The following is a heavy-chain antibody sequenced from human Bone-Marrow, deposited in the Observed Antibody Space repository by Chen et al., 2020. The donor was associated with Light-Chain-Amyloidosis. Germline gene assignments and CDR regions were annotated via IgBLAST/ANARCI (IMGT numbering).Heavy chain of an antibody. CDR2: FDPEEGKT. CDR1: GYTLTEAA. Sequence: VQMVQSGAEGKKPGASVKVSCKVSGYTLTEAAMHWVRQTPGKGLEWMGGFDPEEGKTIYERKFQGRVTMTEDTSTDTAFMELSSLRSEDTAVYFCTTGDAIQSYHYGLDVWGQGTTVIVSS. V-gene: IGHV1-24*01. CDR3: TTGDAIQSYHYGLDV. D-gene: IGHD2-21*01. J-gene: IGHJ6*02.